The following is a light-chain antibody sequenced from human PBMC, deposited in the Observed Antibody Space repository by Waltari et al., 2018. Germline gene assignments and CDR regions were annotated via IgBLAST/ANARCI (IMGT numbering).Light chain of an antibody. Sequence: EVVLTQSPATLSLSPGERATLSCSASQSVGRYLAWYQQRPGQAPRLLIYDASNRATGIPARFSGSGSGTDFALTISSLEPEDFAVYYCQQHTNWALTFGGGTKVEI. CDR3: QQHTNWALT. V-gene: IGKV3-11*01. J-gene: IGKJ4*01. CDR1: QSVGRY. CDR2: DAS.